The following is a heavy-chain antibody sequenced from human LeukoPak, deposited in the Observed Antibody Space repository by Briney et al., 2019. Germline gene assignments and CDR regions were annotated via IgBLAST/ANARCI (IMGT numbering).Heavy chain of an antibody. CDR2: INHSGST. CDR3: ARGLEYYDSSTYAFDI. Sequence: PSETLSLTCAVYGGSFSGYYWSWIRQSPGKGLEWIGEINHSGSTNYNPSLKSRVTISVDTSKNQFSLKLSSVTAADTAVYYCARGLEYYDSSTYAFDIWGQGTMVTVSS. J-gene: IGHJ3*02. D-gene: IGHD3-22*01. V-gene: IGHV4-34*01. CDR1: GGSFSGYY.